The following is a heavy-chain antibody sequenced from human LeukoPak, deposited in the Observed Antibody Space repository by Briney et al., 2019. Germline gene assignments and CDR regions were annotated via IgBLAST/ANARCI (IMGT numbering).Heavy chain of an antibody. CDR2: ISGSGGST. CDR3: ANLLNYYDSSGLRD. D-gene: IGHD3-22*01. V-gene: IGHV3-23*01. Sequence: GGSLRLSCAASGFTFSSYAMSWVRQAPGKGLEWVSAISGSGGSTYYADSVKGRFTISRDNSKNTLYLQMNRLRAEDTAVYYCANLLNYYDSSGLRDWGQGTLVTVSS. J-gene: IGHJ4*02. CDR1: GFTFSSYA.